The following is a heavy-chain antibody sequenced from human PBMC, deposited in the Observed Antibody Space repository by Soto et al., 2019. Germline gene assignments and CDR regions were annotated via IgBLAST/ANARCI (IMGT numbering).Heavy chain of an antibody. J-gene: IGHJ5*02. CDR2: IDWDDDK. V-gene: IGHV2-70*11. D-gene: IGHD3-16*01. CDR3: ARSKPSYDFLGFDP. Sequence: SGPTLVNPTQPLTLTCTFSGFSLTTTRMCVNWIRQPPGKALEWLARIDWDDDKYYSKSLKTRLTISKDTSKNQVVLTMTNMDPVDTATYFCARSKPSYDFLGFDPWGQGTLVTVSS. CDR1: GFSLTTTRMC.